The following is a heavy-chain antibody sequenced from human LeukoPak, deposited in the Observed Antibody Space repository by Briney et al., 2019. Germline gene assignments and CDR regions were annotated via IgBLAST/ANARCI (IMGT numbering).Heavy chain of an antibody. V-gene: IGHV3-23*01. CDR2: ISGSGGST. J-gene: IGHJ4*02. CDR3: AKPSRIAVAGVIDYFDY. CDR1: GFTFSSYG. D-gene: IGHD6-19*01. Sequence: PGGSLRLSCAASGFTFSSYGMSWVRQAPGKGLEWVSAISGSGGSTYYADSVRGRFTISRDNSKNTLYLQMNSLRAEDTAVYYCAKPSRIAVAGVIDYFDYWGQGTLVTVSS.